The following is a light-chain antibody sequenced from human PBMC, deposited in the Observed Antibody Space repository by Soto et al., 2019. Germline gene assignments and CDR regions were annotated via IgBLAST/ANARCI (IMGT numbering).Light chain of an antibody. CDR3: QQSFTSPPYT. V-gene: IGKV1-39*01. CDR1: QSPSTS. J-gene: IGKJ2*01. Sequence: DIQMTQSPSSLSASVGAIDIITCRASQSPSTSLNWYQQKLGQDPQLLISAASHLRSGVPPRFSGSGSRTECTLTITGLEADDFATHVWQQSFTSPPYTFGQGTRL. CDR2: AAS.